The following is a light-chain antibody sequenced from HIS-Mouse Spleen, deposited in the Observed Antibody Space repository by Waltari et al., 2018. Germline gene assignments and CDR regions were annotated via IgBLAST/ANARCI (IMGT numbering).Light chain of an antibody. J-gene: IGLJ3*02. Sequence: QSALTQPRSVSGSPGQSVTISCTGTSSDVGGYNYVSWYQQHPGKAPKLSIYDVSKRPSGGPERFSGSKSGNTASLTISGLQAEDEADYYCCSYAGSYTWVFGGGTKLTVL. V-gene: IGLV2-11*01. CDR2: DVS. CDR3: CSYAGSYTWV. CDR1: SSDVGGYNY.